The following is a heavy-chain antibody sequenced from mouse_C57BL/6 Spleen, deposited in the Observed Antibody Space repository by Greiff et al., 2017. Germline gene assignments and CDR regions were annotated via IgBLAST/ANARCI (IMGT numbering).Heavy chain of an antibody. Sequence: VQLQESGAELVRPGASVTLSCKASGYTFTDYEMHWVKQTPVHGLEWIGAIDPETGGTAYNQKFKGKAILTADKSSSTAYMELRSLTSEDSAVYYCRGTVITTGVDYWGQGTTLTVSS. V-gene: IGHV1-15*01. CDR1: GYTFTDYE. D-gene: IGHD1-1*01. CDR2: IDPETGGT. CDR3: RGTVITTGVDY. J-gene: IGHJ2*01.